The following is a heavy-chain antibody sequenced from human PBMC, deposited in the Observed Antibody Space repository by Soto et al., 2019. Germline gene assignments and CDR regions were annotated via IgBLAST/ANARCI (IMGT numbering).Heavy chain of an antibody. J-gene: IGHJ6*02. Sequence: SETLSLTCTVSGGSISSGDYYWSWIRQPPGKGLEWIGYIYYSGSTYYNPSLKSRVTISVDTSKNQFSLKLSSVTAADTAVYYCARVVGSGWYSRHYYYGMDVWGQGTTVTVSS. D-gene: IGHD6-19*01. V-gene: IGHV4-30-4*01. CDR3: ARVVGSGWYSRHYYYGMDV. CDR2: IYYSGST. CDR1: GGSISSGDYY.